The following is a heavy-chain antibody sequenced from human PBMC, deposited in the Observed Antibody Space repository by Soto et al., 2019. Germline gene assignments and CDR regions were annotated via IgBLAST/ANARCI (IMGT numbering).Heavy chain of an antibody. CDR1: VGSISSGGYS. J-gene: IGHJ4*02. Sequence: SETLSLTCAVSVGSISSGGYSWSWIRQPPGKGLEWIGYIYHSGSTYDNPSLKSRVTISVDRSKNQFSLKLSSVTAADTAVYYCARVGVASVLDYWGQGTLVTVS. D-gene: IGHD3-3*01. CDR2: IYHSGST. CDR3: ARVGVASVLDY. V-gene: IGHV4-30-2*01.